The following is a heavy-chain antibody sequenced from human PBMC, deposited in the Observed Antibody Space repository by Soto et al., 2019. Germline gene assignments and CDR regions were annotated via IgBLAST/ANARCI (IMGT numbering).Heavy chain of an antibody. D-gene: IGHD2-15*01. CDR3: AKDQPSLGYCSGGSCYNEYYYYYYGMDV. Sequence: GGSLRLSCAASGFTFSSYAMSWVRQAPGKGLEWVSAISGSGGSTYYADSVKGRFTISRDNSKNTLYLQMNSLRAEDTAVYYCAKDQPSLGYCSGGSCYNEYYYYYYGMDVWGQGTTVTVSS. CDR1: GFTFSSYA. J-gene: IGHJ6*02. CDR2: ISGSGGST. V-gene: IGHV3-23*01.